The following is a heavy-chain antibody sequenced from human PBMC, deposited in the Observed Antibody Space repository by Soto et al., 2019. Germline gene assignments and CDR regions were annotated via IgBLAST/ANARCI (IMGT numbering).Heavy chain of an antibody. CDR2: ITGRGRST. CDR3: AKVAVWVNWNEDYALDT. Sequence: EVQLLESGGGLVQPGGSLRLSCAASGFTFRDYAMNWVRQAPGKGLEWVSSITGRGRSTHYADSVKGRFTISRDNSKNTRYLQGNSLRAEDTAVYYCAKVAVWVNWNEDYALDTWGQGTMVTVSS. CDR1: GFTFRDYA. V-gene: IGHV3-23*01. D-gene: IGHD1-1*01. J-gene: IGHJ3*02.